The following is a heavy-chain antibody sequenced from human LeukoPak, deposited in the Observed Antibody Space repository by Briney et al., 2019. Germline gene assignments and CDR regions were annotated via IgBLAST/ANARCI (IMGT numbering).Heavy chain of an antibody. Sequence: ASVKVSCKASGYTFTAFYMHWVRQAPGQGLEWMGRINPNSGGTKYAQKFQGRVTMTTDTSINTAYLELSRLRSDDTAVYYCARGYSSSWLDYWGQGTLVTVSS. D-gene: IGHD6-13*01. V-gene: IGHV1-2*06. CDR2: INPNSGGT. CDR1: GYTFTAFY. CDR3: ARGYSSSWLDY. J-gene: IGHJ4*02.